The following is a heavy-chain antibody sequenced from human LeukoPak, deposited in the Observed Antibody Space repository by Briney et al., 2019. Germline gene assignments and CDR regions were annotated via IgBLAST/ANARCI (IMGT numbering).Heavy chain of an antibody. J-gene: IGHJ4*02. CDR2: IYSGGST. D-gene: IGHD5-24*01. Sequence: GGSLRLSCAASGFTVSSNHMSWVRQAPGKGLEWVSVIYSGGSTYYADSVKGRFTISRDNSKNTLYLQMNSLRAEDTAVYYCARGEMATITGGFDYWGQGTLVTVSS. CDR1: GFTVSSNH. V-gene: IGHV3-53*01. CDR3: ARGEMATITGGFDY.